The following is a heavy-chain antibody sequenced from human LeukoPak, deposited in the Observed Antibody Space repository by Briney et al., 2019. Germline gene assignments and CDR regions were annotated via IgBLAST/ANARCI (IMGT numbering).Heavy chain of an antibody. CDR3: ARSYWAGTTTRGYYYYMDV. CDR2: IYYSGST. CDR1: GGSVSSSNYY. V-gene: IGHV4-39*01. Sequence: PSETLSLTCTVSGGSVSSSNYYWDWIRQPRGKGLEWIGNIYYSGSTYYNPSLKSRVSISVDTSRNQFSLKLSSVTAADTAVYYCARSYWAGTTTRGYYYYMDVWGKGTTVTVSS. D-gene: IGHD1-1*01. J-gene: IGHJ6*03.